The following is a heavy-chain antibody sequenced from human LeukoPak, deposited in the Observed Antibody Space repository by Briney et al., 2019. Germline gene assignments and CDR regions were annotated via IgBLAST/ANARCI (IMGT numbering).Heavy chain of an antibody. CDR1: GFTFSSYS. CDR2: ISSSSSYI. Sequence: GGSLRLSCAASGFTFSSYSMNWVRQAPGKGLEWVSSISSSSSYIYYADSVKGRFTISRDNAKNSLYLQMNSLRAEDTAVYCCARVLGYYYYYGMDVWGQGTTVTVSS. J-gene: IGHJ6*02. CDR3: ARVLGYYYYYGMDV. V-gene: IGHV3-21*01.